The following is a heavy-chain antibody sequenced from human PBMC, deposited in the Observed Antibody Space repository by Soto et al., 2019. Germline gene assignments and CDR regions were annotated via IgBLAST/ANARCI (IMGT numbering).Heavy chain of an antibody. J-gene: IGHJ4*02. D-gene: IGHD2-21*01. CDR2: ISAYNGNT. V-gene: IGHV1-18*01. Sequence: QVQLVQSGAEVKKPGASVKVSCKASGYTFTSYGISWVRQAPGQGLEWMGWISAYNGNTNYAQKLQGRVTMTTDTSTITAYMELRSLRSHDTAVYYCARDLAYCGADCYSADYWGQGTLVTVSS. CDR1: GYTFTSYG. CDR3: ARDLAYCGADCYSADY.